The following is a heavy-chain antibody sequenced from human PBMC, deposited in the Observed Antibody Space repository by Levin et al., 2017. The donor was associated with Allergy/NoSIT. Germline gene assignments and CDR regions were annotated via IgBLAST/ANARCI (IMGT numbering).Heavy chain of an antibody. CDR1: GFTFSSYS. CDR2: ISSSSSYI. D-gene: IGHD6-13*01. V-gene: IGHV3-21*01. CDR3: ARAIIAAAAPTDY. J-gene: IGHJ4*02. Sequence: ETLSLTCAASGFTFSSYSMNWVRQAPGKGLEWVSSISSSSSYIYYADSVKGRFTISRDNAKNSLYLQMNSLRAEDTAVYYWARAIIAAAAPTDYWGQGTLVTVSS.